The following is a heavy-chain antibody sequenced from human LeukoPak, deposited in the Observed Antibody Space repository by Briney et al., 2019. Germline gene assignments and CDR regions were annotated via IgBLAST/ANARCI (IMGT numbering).Heavy chain of an antibody. V-gene: IGHV1-24*01. CDR2: FDPEDGEA. CDR3: VAIFDFNGGH. CDR1: GYTLTELS. Sequence: GTSVKVSCKVSGYTLTELSMHWVRQAPGKGLEWMGGFDPEDGEAIYAQKFQGRVTMTEDTSTDTAYMELSSLRSEDTAVFYCVAIFDFNGGHWGQGTLVTVSS. J-gene: IGHJ4*02. D-gene: IGHD2-8*01.